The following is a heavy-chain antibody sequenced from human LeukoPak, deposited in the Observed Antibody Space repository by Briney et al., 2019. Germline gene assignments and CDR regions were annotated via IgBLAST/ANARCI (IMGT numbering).Heavy chain of an antibody. J-gene: IGHJ4*02. CDR2: IYSGGST. V-gene: IGHV3-53*05. D-gene: IGHD6-6*01. Sequence: GVSLRFSGAGSGFTVSSNYMIWVRQAPGMGLEWVSVIYSGGSTYYADSVKGRFTISRDNSKNTLYLQSNSLRAEDTAVYYSARDLILRSSSVFDYWGQGTLVTVSS. CDR1: GFTVSSNY. CDR3: ARDLILRSSSVFDY.